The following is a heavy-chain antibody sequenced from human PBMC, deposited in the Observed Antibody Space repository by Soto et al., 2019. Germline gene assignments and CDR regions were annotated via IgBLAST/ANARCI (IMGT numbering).Heavy chain of an antibody. CDR1: GYRFTSYW. CDR2: IDPSDSYT. Sequence: ESLKVSWKCSGYRFTSYWISLVLQVPGKGLEWMGRIDPSDSYTNYSPSFQGHVTISADKSISTAYLQWSSLKASDTAMYYCARNSRINMVRGTYYYGMDVWGQGTTVTVSS. CDR3: ARNSRINMVRGTYYYGMDV. J-gene: IGHJ6*02. D-gene: IGHD3-10*01. V-gene: IGHV5-10-1*01.